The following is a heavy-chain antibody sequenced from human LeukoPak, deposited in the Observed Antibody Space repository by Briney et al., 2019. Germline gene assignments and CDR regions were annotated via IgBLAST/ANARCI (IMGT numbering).Heavy chain of an antibody. CDR3: AKARGFAEFDY. Sequence: GGSLRLSCAASGFTFSGHGMRWVRQAPGKGLEWVAAVSGSGDTTYYADSVKGRFTISRDDSKNTLYLQMNSLGAEDTALYFCAKARGFAEFDYWGQGTLVTVSS. J-gene: IGHJ4*02. V-gene: IGHV3-23*01. CDR2: VSGSGDTT. D-gene: IGHD3-10*01. CDR1: GFTFSGHG.